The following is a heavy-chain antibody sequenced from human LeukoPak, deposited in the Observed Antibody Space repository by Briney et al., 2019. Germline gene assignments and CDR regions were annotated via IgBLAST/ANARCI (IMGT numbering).Heavy chain of an antibody. CDR1: GFTFSSYA. CDR2: ISGSGGST. V-gene: IGHV3-23*01. J-gene: IGHJ4*02. CDR3: AKDLIAGRYYFDY. D-gene: IGHD6-6*01. Sequence: GGSLRLSCAASGFTFSSYAMSWVRQAPGKGLEWVSAISGSGGSTYYADSVKGRFTISRDNYKNTLYLQMNSLRAEDTAVYYCAKDLIAGRYYFDYWGQGTLVTVSS.